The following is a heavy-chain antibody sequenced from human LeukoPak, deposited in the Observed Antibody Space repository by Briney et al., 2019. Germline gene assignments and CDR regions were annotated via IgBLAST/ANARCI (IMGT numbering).Heavy chain of an antibody. D-gene: IGHD3-9*01. V-gene: IGHV3-30*02. CDR3: AKDRSAYYDILTGPDAFDI. CDR1: GFTFSSYG. J-gene: IGHJ3*02. CDR2: IRYDGSNT. Sequence: GGSLRLSCAASGFTFSSYGMSWVRQAPGKGLEWLAFIRYDGSNTYYADSVKGRFTISRDNSKNTLYLQMNSLRAEDTAVYYCAKDRSAYYDILTGPDAFDIWGQGTMVTVSS.